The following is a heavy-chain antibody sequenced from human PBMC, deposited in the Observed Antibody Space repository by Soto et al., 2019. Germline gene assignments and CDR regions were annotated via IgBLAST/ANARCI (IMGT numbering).Heavy chain of an antibody. CDR2: INSDGSGT. D-gene: IGHD6-13*01. J-gene: IGHJ6*02. Sequence: GGSLRLSCAASGFTFSSYWMHWVRQAPGKGLVWVSRINSDGSGTSYADSVKGRFTISRDNAKNTLYLQMNSLRAEDAAVYYCARERQQLAYYYYYYGMDVWGQGTTVTVSS. V-gene: IGHV3-74*01. CDR1: GFTFSSYW. CDR3: ARERQQLAYYYYYYGMDV.